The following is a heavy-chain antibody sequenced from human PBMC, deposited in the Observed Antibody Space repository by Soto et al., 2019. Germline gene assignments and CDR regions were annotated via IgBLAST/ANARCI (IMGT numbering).Heavy chain of an antibody. CDR3: ARGDHFDSSGPFDP. D-gene: IGHD3-22*01. CDR2: IYYSGYT. Sequence: PSETLSLTCTVSGGSMSGYYWYWLRQPPGKGLECIGFIYYSGYTNYSPSLKSRVTMSVDTSKNHFSLKLSSVTAADTAVYYCARGDHFDSSGPFDPWGQGTLVTVSS. CDR1: GGSMSGYY. V-gene: IGHV4-59*01. J-gene: IGHJ5*02.